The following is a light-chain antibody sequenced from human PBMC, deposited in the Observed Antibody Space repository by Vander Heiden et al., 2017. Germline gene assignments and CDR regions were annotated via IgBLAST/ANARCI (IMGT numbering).Light chain of an antibody. CDR1: VLAKKY. J-gene: IGLJ3*02. Sequence: SYELTQPSSVSVSPGQTARITCSGDVLAKKYARWFQQKPGQAPVLVIYKDSERPSGIPERFSGSSSGTTVTLTSSGAQVEDEADYYCYSAADNNPWVFGGGTKLTVL. V-gene: IGLV3-27*01. CDR3: YSAADNNPWV. CDR2: KDS.